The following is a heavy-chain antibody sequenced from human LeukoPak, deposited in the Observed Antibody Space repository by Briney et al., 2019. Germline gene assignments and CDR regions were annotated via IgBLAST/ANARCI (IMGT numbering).Heavy chain of an antibody. Sequence: GGSLRLSCAASGFTFDDYAMHWVRQAPGKGLEWVSGISWNSGNIGYADSVKGRFTISRDNSKNTLYPQMNSLRAEDTALYYCAKSPTYCGSDCYSTFDYWGQGNLVTVSS. CDR3: AKSPTYCGSDCYSTFDY. D-gene: IGHD2-21*02. CDR2: ISWNSGNI. J-gene: IGHJ4*02. V-gene: IGHV3-9*01. CDR1: GFTFDDYA.